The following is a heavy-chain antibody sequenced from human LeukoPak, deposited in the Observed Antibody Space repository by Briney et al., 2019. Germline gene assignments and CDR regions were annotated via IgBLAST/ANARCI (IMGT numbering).Heavy chain of an antibody. CDR2: IRYDGINK. Sequence: GGSLRLSCAASGFTFSSYGMHWVRKAPGKGLEWVAFIRYDGINKDYADSVKGRFTISRDNSKNTLYLQMNSLRTEDTAVYYCAKLLAAAGTGKDYWGLGTLVTVSS. CDR3: AKLLAAAGTGKDY. J-gene: IGHJ4*02. V-gene: IGHV3-30*02. D-gene: IGHD6-13*01. CDR1: GFTFSSYG.